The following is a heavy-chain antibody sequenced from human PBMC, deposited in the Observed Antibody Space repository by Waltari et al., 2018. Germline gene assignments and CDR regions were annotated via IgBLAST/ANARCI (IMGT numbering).Heavy chain of an antibody. CDR2: INTDGSST. J-gene: IGHJ5*02. CDR3: ASQTRITIFGVVT. CDR1: GFTFSSYW. V-gene: IGHV3-74*01. Sequence: EVQLVESGGGLVQPGGSLRLSCAAYGFTFSSYWMHWFRQAPGKGLVWVSRINTDGSSTSYADSVKGRFTISRDNAKNTLYLQMNSLRAEDTAVYYCASQTRITIFGVVTWGQGTLVTVSS. D-gene: IGHD3-3*01.